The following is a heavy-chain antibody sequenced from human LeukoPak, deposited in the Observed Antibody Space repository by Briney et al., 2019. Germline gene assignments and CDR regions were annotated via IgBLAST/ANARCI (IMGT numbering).Heavy chain of an antibody. CDR3: ARGTRGSSSPRWFDP. CDR2: IYYSGST. V-gene: IGHV4-59*12. CDR1: GGSISSYY. J-gene: IGHJ5*02. Sequence: SETLSLTCTVSGGSISSYYWSWIRQPPGKGLEWIGYIYYSGSTYYNPSLKSRVTISVDTSKNQFSLKLSSVTAADTAVYYCARGTRGSSSPRWFDPWGQGTLVTVSS. D-gene: IGHD6-13*01.